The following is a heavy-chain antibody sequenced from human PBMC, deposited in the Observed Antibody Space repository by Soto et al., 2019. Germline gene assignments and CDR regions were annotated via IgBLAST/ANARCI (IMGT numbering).Heavy chain of an antibody. D-gene: IGHD3-10*01. J-gene: IGHJ4*02. CDR2: IYHSGNT. Sequence: QVQLQESGPRLVKPSGTLSLTCAVSGGSISSSNWWRWVRQPPGKGLEWIGEIYHSGNTNYNPSLKRRVTMAVNKSRNQSSQKLSTVPAADAAVDYCAGRWGEGRVDYWGQGTLVTVSS. V-gene: IGHV4-4*02. CDR3: AGRWGEGRVDY. CDR1: GGSISSSNW.